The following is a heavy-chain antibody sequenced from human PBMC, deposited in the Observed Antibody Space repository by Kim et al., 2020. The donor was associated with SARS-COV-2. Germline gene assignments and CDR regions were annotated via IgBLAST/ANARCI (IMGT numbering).Heavy chain of an antibody. CDR2: ISYDGSNK. CDR1: GFTFRSYG. CDR3: ARVGVRDYYYYYGIDF. D-gene: IGHD3-10*01. V-gene: IGHV3-33*05. J-gene: IGHJ6*02. Sequence: GGSLRLSCAASGFTFRSYGMHWVRQAPGKGLEWVAVISYDGSNKYYADSVKGRFTISRDNSKNTLDLQMNSLRAEDTAVYYCARVGVRDYYYYYGIDFWGHGTTFTVSS.